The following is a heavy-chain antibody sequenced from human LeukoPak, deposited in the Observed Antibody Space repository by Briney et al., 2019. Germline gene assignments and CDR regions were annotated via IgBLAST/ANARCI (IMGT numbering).Heavy chain of an antibody. V-gene: IGHV3-21*01. J-gene: IGHJ4*02. CDR3: ARGAEELLGGGADY. Sequence: GGSLRLSCAASGFTFSSYSMNWVRQAPGKGLEWVSSISSSSSYIYYADSVKGRFTISRDNAKNSLYLQMNSLRAEDTAVYYCARGAEELLGGGADYWGQGTLVTVSS. CDR1: GFTFSSYS. CDR2: ISSSSSYI. D-gene: IGHD1-26*01.